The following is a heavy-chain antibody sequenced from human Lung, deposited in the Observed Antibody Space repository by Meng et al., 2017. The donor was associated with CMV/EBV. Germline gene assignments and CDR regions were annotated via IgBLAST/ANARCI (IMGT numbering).Heavy chain of an antibody. CDR1: GFTFSTYW. D-gene: IGHD3-10*01. V-gene: IGHV3-7*01. CDR3: ASSFEY. J-gene: IGHJ4*02. CDR2: IKQDGSEK. Sequence: GGSLRLSFAASGFTFSTYWMNWVRQAPGKGLEWVANIKQDGSEKYYVGSVEGRFTISRDNAKNSLYLQMNSLRAEDTAVYYCASSFEYWGQGTLVTVSS.